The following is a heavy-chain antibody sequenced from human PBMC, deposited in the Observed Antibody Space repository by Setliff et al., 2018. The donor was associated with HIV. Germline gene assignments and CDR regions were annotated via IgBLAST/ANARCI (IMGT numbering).Heavy chain of an antibody. CDR3: ARDRKWPINHGMDV. CDR2: IYTGGGT. V-gene: IGHV4-61*09. D-gene: IGHD5-12*01. J-gene: IGHJ6*02. Sequence: WGWVRQPAGKGLEWIGHIYTGGGTNYNPSLKSRVTISVDTSKNQFSLKLRSVTAADTAVYYCARDRKWPINHGMDVWGQGSTVTVSS.